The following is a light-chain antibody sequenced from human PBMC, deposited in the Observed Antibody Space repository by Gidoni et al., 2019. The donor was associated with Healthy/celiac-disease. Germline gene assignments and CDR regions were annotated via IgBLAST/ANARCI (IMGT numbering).Light chain of an antibody. CDR2: AAS. Sequence: DIQLTQSPSFLSASVGDRVTITCRASQGISSYLAWYQQKPGKAPNLLIYAASTLQSGVPSRFSGSGSGTEFTITISSLQPEDFATYYCQQLNSYPLTFGGGTKVEIK. CDR1: QGISSY. CDR3: QQLNSYPLT. J-gene: IGKJ4*01. V-gene: IGKV1-9*01.